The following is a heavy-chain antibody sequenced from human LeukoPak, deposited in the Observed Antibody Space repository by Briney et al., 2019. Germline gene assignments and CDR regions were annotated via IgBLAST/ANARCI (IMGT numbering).Heavy chain of an antibody. CDR2: IKQDGSEK. CDR1: GLIFSNYW. D-gene: IGHD6-13*01. Sequence: PGGSLRLSCAASGLIFSNYWVTWARQAPGKGLEWVANIKQDGSEKYYVDSVKGRFTTSRDDAKNSLYLHMNSLRVEDTAIYYCARKTDRLGAVGRDRYFDLWGRGTLITVSS. J-gene: IGHJ2*01. V-gene: IGHV3-7*01. CDR3: ARKTDRLGAVGRDRYFDL.